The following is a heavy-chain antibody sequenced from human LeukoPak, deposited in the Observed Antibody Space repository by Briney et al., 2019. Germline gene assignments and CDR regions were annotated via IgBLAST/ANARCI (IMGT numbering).Heavy chain of an antibody. D-gene: IGHD3-3*01. CDR1: GGSISSSSYY. V-gene: IGHV4-39*07. CDR3: ARGAPRLYYDFWSGYINNYYYYYMDV. CDR2: IYYSGST. J-gene: IGHJ6*03. Sequence: PSETLSLTCTVSGGSISSSSYYWGWIRQPPGKGLEWIGSIYYSGSTYYNPSLKSRVTISVDTSKNQFSLKLSSVTAADTAVYYCARGAPRLYYDFWSGYINNYYYYYMDVWGKGTTVTVSS.